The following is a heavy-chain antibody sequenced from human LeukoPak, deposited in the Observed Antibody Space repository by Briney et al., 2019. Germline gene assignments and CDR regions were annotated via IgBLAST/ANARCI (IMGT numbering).Heavy chain of an antibody. Sequence: SETLSLTCAVYGGSFSGYYWSWIRQPPGKGLEWIGEINHSGSTNYNPSLKSRVTISVDTSKNQFSLKLSSVTAADTAVYYCARSLIDIVVDYWAQGTLVTVSS. CDR1: GGSFSGYY. CDR3: ARSLIDIVVDY. V-gene: IGHV4-34*01. D-gene: IGHD2-21*01. CDR2: INHSGST. J-gene: IGHJ4*02.